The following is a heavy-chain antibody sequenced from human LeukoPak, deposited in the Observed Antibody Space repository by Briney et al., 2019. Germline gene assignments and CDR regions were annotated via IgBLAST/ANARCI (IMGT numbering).Heavy chain of an antibody. J-gene: IGHJ6*03. CDR2: INPNSGGT. D-gene: IGHD2-15*01. CDR1: GGTFSSYA. Sequence: ASVKVSCKASGGTFSSYAISWVRQAPGQGLEWMGWINPNSGGTNYAQKFQGRVTMTRDTSISTAYMELSRLRSDDTAVYYCARDQGCSGGSCYSPQGYYYYMDVWGKGTTVTISS. V-gene: IGHV1-2*02. CDR3: ARDQGCSGGSCYSPQGYYYYMDV.